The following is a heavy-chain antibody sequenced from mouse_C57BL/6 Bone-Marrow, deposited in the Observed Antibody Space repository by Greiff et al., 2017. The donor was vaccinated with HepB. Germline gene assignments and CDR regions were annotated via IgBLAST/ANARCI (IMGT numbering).Heavy chain of an antibody. CDR3: ARPTVVAPGYFDV. CDR1: GFTFSDYG. J-gene: IGHJ1*03. V-gene: IGHV5-17*01. CDR2: ISSGSSTI. Sequence: VQLKESGGGLVKPGGSLKLSCAASGFTFSDYGMHWVRQAPEKGLEWVAYISSGSSTIYYADTVKGRFTISRDNAKNTLFLQMTSLRSEDTAMYYCARPTVVAPGYFDVWGTGTTVTVSS. D-gene: IGHD1-1*01.